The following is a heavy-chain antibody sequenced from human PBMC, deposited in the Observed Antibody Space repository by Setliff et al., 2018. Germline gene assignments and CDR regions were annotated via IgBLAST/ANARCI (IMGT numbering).Heavy chain of an antibody. J-gene: IGHJ4*02. CDR1: GYTFTSYG. CDR2: IIPILGIA. Sequence: GASVKVSCKASGYTFTSYGFSWVRQAPGQGLEWMGGIIPILGIANYAQKFQGRVTITRDTSASTAYMELSSLRSEDTAVYYCARAKVGAYFDYWGQGTLVTVSS. V-gene: IGHV1-69*10. D-gene: IGHD1-26*01. CDR3: ARAKVGAYFDY.